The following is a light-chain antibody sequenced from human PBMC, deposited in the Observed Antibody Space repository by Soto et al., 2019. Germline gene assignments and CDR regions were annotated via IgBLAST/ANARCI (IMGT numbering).Light chain of an antibody. Sequence: DIPMTQSPSTLSASVGDRITITCRASQSISSWLAWYQQKPGKAPNLLIYKASSSESGVPSRFSGSGSGTEFTLTISSLQPDDSATYYCQQYGSGWTFGQGTKVEIK. J-gene: IGKJ1*01. CDR3: QQYGSGWT. CDR2: KAS. CDR1: QSISSW. V-gene: IGKV1-5*03.